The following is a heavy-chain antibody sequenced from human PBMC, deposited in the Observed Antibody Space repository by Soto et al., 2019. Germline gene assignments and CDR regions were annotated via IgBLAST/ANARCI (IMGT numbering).Heavy chain of an antibody. Sequence: GGSLRLSCAASGFTFSGYAMGWVRQAPGKGLEWVSAISGSGGSTYYADSVKGRFTISRDNSKNTLYLQMNSLRAEDTAVYYCANLPTQLVYYDILTGFDYWGQGTLVTVSS. CDR2: ISGSGGST. CDR3: ANLPTQLVYYDILTGFDY. D-gene: IGHD3-9*01. J-gene: IGHJ4*02. CDR1: GFTFSGYA. V-gene: IGHV3-23*01.